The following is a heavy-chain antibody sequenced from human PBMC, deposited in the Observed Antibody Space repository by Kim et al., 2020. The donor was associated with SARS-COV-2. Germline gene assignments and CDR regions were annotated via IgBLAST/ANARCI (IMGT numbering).Heavy chain of an antibody. CDR3: ARGPDIVVVPAAHIPPYFDY. D-gene: IGHD2-2*01. J-gene: IGHJ4*02. Sequence: RVTMSVDTSKNQFSLKLSSVTAADTAVYYCARGPDIVVVPAAHIPPYFDYWGQGTLVTVSS. V-gene: IGHV4-4*06.